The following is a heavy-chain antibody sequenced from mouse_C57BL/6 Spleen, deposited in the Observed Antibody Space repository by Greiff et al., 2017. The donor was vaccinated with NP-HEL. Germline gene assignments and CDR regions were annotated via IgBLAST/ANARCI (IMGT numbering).Heavy chain of an antibody. Sequence: EVMLVESEGGLVQPGSSMKLSCTASGFTFSDYYMAWVRQVPDKGLEWVANINYDGSSTYYLDSLKSRFIISRDNAKNILYLQMSSLKSEDTATYYCAREGTTVVFDYWGKGTTLTVSS. CDR2: INYDGSST. J-gene: IGHJ2*01. V-gene: IGHV5-16*01. CDR3: AREGTTVVFDY. CDR1: GFTFSDYY. D-gene: IGHD1-1*01.